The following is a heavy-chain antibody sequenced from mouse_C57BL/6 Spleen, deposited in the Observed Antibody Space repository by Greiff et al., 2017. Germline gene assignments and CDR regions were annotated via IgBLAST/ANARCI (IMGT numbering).Heavy chain of an antibody. V-gene: IGHV1-53*01. CDR1: GYTFTSYW. CDR3: TRLEACGRGYGCSYDAAMDY. J-gene: IGHJ4*01. Sequence: VQLQQPGTELVKPGASVKLSCKASGYTFTSYWMDWVKQRPGQGLEWIGNINPSNGGTNYNEKFKSKATLTVDKSSSTAYMQLRSLTSEDSAVYYCTRLEACGRGYGCSYDAAMDYWGQGTSVTVSS. D-gene: IGHD1-1*01. CDR2: INPSNGGT.